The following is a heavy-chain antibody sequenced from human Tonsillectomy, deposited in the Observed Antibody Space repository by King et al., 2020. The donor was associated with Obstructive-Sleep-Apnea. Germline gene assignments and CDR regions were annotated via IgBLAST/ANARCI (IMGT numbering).Heavy chain of an antibody. D-gene: IGHD3-10*01. CDR2: IYPGDSDT. Sequence: DVQLVESGAEVKKPGESLKISCKGSGYSFTSYWIGWVRPMPEKGLEWRWIIYPGDSDTRYSPSFQGQVTISADKSITTAYLQCSSLKAPDTAMYFCARFGSGSYYKEADYWGQGTLVTVS. V-gene: IGHV5-51*01. J-gene: IGHJ4*02. CDR1: GYSFTSYW. CDR3: ARFGSGSYYKEADY.